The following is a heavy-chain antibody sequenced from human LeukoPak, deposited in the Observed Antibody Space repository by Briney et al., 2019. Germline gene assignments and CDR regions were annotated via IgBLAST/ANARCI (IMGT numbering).Heavy chain of an antibody. D-gene: IGHD3-10*01. Sequence: SLRLSCASSVFTFSDYYMSWIRPARGRGREWVSYISSSSSYTNYADFLEGRFTLSRDNSKNSLYLQMNSLRADDTAVFYCSRWHCRVRGCTTGYVDYWGQGALVTVSS. CDR2: ISSSSSYT. V-gene: IGHV3-11*06. J-gene: IGHJ4*02. CDR1: VFTFSDYY. CDR3: SRWHCRVRGCTTGYVDY.